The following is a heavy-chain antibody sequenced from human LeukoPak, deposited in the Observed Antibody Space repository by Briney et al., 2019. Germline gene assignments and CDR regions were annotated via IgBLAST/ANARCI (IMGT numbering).Heavy chain of an antibody. D-gene: IGHD6-13*01. CDR3: ATRYSSSHYYYMDV. J-gene: IGHJ6*03. V-gene: IGHV7-4-1*02. CDR1: GYSFTSYG. CDR2: INTNAGNP. Sequence: ASVKVSCKASGYSFTSYGMNWVRQAPGQGLEWLGWINTNAGNPTYGQGFRGRFVFSMDTSVSTAYVQISSLKAEDTAVYYCATRYSSSHYYYMDVWGEGTTVTVSS.